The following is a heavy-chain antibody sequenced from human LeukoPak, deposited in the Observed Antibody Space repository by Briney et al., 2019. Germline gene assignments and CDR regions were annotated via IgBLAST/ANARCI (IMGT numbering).Heavy chain of an antibody. J-gene: IGHJ4*02. V-gene: IGHV1-69*06. D-gene: IGHD5-24*01. CDR2: IIPIFGTA. CDR1: GGTFSSYA. Sequence: SVKVSCKASGGTFSSYAISWVRQAPGQGLEWMGGIIPIFGTANYAQKFQGRVTITADKSTSTAYMELSSLRSEDTAVYYCARPRSGDGYNYEYFDYWGQGTLVTVSS. CDR3: ARPRSGDGYNYEYFDY.